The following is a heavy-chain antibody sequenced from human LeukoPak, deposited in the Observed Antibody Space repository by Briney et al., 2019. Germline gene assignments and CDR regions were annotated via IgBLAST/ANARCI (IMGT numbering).Heavy chain of an antibody. D-gene: IGHD1-14*01. CDR2: IYYSGST. J-gene: IGHJ4*02. V-gene: IGHV4-39*01. CDR1: GGSISSSSYY. CDR3: ARHSRVTTDLDY. Sequence: KPSETLSLTCTVSGGSISSSSYYWGWIRQPPGKGLEWIGSIYYSGSTYYNPSLKSRVTISVDTSKNQLSLKLSSVTAADTAVYYCARHSRVTTDLDYWGQGTLVTVSS.